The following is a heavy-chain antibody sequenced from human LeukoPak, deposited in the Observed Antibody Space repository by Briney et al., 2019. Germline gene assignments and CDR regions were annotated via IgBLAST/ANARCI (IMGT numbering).Heavy chain of an antibody. D-gene: IGHD3-3*01. Sequence: GGSLRLPCAASGFTFSSYSMNWVRQAPGKGLEWVSSISSSSSYIYYADSVKGRFTISRDNAKNSLYLQMNSLRAEDTAVYYCARSGFLEWLLVYYFDYWGQGTLVTVSS. J-gene: IGHJ4*02. CDR3: ARSGFLEWLLVYYFDY. CDR2: ISSSSSYI. V-gene: IGHV3-21*01. CDR1: GFTFSSYS.